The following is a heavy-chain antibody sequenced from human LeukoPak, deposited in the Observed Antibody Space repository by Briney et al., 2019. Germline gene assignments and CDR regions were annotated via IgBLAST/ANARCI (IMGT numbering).Heavy chain of an antibody. CDR3: ARARTYSSGWWYYFDY. J-gene: IGHJ4*02. CDR2: LYSGSST. V-gene: IGHV3-66*01. CDR1: GFTVSSYY. D-gene: IGHD6-19*01. Sequence: GGSLRLSCAASGFTVSSYYMSWVRQAPGKGLEWVSILYSGSSTYYADSVKGRFTISRDTSRNTLYLQMNSLRAEDTAIYYCARARTYSSGWWYYFDYWGQGTLVTVSS.